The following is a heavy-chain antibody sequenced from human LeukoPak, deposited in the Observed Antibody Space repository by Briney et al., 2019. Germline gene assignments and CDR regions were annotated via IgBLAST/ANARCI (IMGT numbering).Heavy chain of an antibody. Sequence: GGSLRLSCAACGFTVSSNYMSWVRQAPGKGLEWVSVIYSGGSTYYADSVKGRFTISRDNSKNTLYLRMNRLRAEDTAVYYCARDRVFVYWGQGTLATVSS. V-gene: IGHV3-66*01. CDR2: IYSGGST. D-gene: IGHD3-10*02. CDR3: ARDRVFVY. CDR1: GFTVSSNY. J-gene: IGHJ4*02.